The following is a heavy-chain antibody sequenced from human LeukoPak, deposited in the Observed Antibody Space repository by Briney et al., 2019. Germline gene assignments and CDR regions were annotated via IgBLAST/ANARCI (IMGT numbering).Heavy chain of an antibody. V-gene: IGHV3-23*01. CDR3: AKSGQLWSPFDY. Sequence: GGSLRLSCAASGFTFSSYAMSWVRQAPGKGLEWVSVISGRGTSTYYADSVKGRFTISRDNSKNTLYLQMSSLRAEDTAVYYCAKSGQLWSPFDYWGQGTLVTVSS. J-gene: IGHJ4*02. CDR2: ISGRGTST. D-gene: IGHD5-18*01. CDR1: GFTFSSYA.